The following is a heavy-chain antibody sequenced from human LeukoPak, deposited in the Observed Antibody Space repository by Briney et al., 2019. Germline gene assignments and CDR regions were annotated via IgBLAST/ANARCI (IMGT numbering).Heavy chain of an antibody. CDR2: IGASGTT. J-gene: IGHJ4*02. D-gene: IGHD1-7*01. Sequence: GESLRLSCAGSGFTFTNSAMKWARQAPGMGLEWVSSIGASGTTYYADSVKGRFTISRDISKNTLFLEMNSLRVEDTAVYYCGQGATGTRRFDNWGRGTLVTVSS. CDR1: GFTFTNSA. V-gene: IGHV3-23*01. CDR3: GQGATGTRRFDN.